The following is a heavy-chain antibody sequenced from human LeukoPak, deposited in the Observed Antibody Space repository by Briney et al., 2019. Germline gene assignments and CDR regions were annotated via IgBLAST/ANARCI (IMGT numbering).Heavy chain of an antibody. CDR3: AKEGSGWYFDY. CDR1: GFTFSSHG. CDR2: ISGSGGST. J-gene: IGHJ4*02. D-gene: IGHD6-19*01. Sequence: GGSLRLSCTVSGFTFSSHGMSWVRQAPGKGLEWVSAISGSGGSTYYADSVKGRFTISRDNSKNTLHLQMNSLRAEDTAVYYCAKEGSGWYFDYWGQGTLVTVSS. V-gene: IGHV3-23*01.